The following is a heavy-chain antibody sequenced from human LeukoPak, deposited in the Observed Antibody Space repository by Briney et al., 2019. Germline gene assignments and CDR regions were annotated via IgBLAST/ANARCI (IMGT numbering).Heavy chain of an antibody. Sequence: SETLSLTCAVSGYSISSGYYWGWIRQPPGKGLEWIGSIYHSGSTYYNPSLKSRVTISVDTSKNQFSLKLSSVTAADTAVYYCARGLMVRGIGYYFDYWGQGTLVTVSS. D-gene: IGHD3-10*01. CDR1: GYSISSGYY. CDR2: IYHSGST. CDR3: ARGLMVRGIGYYFDY. V-gene: IGHV4-38-2*01. J-gene: IGHJ4*02.